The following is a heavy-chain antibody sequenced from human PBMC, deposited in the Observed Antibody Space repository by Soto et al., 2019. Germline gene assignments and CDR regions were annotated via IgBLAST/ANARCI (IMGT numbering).Heavy chain of an antibody. V-gene: IGHV3-74*03. CDR3: ARDRTRRIFGVVKYMYGVDV. D-gene: IGHD3-3*01. CDR1: GFTFSVYW. CDR2: IKSDGTGT. Sequence: EEQLVESGGGVVQPGGSLRLSCAASGFTFSVYWMNWVRQVPGKGLMWVSRIKSDGTGTTYADSVKGRFTMSRDNAKNTLYLQMNSLRGEDTAVYYCARDRTRRIFGVVKYMYGVDVWGQWTTVIVSS. J-gene: IGHJ6*02.